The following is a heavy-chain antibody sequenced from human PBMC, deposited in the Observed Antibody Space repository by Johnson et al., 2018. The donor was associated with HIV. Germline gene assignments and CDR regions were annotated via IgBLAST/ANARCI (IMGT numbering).Heavy chain of an antibody. CDR2: IRYDGSNK. D-gene: IGHD1-14*01. CDR3: PVDTEAFDI. J-gene: IGHJ3*02. CDR1: GFTFSTYW. Sequence: QMQLVESGGGLVQPGGSLRLSCAASGFTFSTYWMSWVRQAPGKGLEWVAFIRYDGSNKYYADSVKGRFTISRDNSKNTLYLQMNSLRAEDTAVYYCPVDTEAFDIWGQGTMVTVSS. V-gene: IGHV3-30*02.